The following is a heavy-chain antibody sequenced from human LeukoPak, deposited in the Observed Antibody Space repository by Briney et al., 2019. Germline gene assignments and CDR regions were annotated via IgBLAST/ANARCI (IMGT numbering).Heavy chain of an antibody. CDR1: GFTFSTYG. CDR3: ARASGPIKKNRFDQ. V-gene: IGHV3-30*12. J-gene: IGHJ4*02. Sequence: GGSLRLSCATSGFTFSTYGMEWVRQAPGKGLEWVAIIFSDGIRKYYADSVKGRFTISRDISRSTLYLEMNSLSAEDTAVHYCARASGPIKKNRFDQWGQGTLVTVSS. D-gene: IGHD1-26*01. CDR2: IFSDGIRK.